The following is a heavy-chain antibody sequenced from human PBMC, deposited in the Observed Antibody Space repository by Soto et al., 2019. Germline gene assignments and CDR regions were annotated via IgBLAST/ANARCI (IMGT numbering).Heavy chain of an antibody. Sequence: PSETLSLTCNVSGASLSDYYLSWIRQPPGKGLEWIGRIYATGSSDYNPSLKSRITISVDMSKKQFSLTLRSVTAADTAMYYCVRDGTKNLRDWFDPWGQGILVTVYS. CDR2: IYATGSS. CDR1: GASLSDYY. J-gene: IGHJ5*02. V-gene: IGHV4-4*07. D-gene: IGHD1-1*01. CDR3: VRDGTKNLRDWFDP.